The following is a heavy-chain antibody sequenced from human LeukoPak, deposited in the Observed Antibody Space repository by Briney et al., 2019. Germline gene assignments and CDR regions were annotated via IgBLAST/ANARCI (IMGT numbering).Heavy chain of an antibody. D-gene: IGHD3-3*01. CDR1: GFTFSTYV. J-gene: IGHJ4*02. CDR3: ASGPPFLKYFEY. CDR2: ISVGAEYI. V-gene: IGHV3-23*01. Sequence: GGSLRLSCAASGFTFSTYVMNWFRQAPGKGLEWVSTISVGAEYIFYADSVKGRFTISRDDSNNALYLQMHSLRAEDTALYYCASGPPFLKYFEYWGQ.